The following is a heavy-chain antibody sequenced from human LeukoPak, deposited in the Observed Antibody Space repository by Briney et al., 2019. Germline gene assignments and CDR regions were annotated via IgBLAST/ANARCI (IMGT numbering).Heavy chain of an antibody. Sequence: SETLSLTCTVSGGSISSYYWSWIRQPPGKGLEWIGEIYYSGSTNYNPSLKSRVTISVDTSKNQFSLKLSSVTAADTAVYYCARHAPSQDWLLYYFDYWGQGTLVTVSS. CDR1: GGSISSYY. CDR2: IYYSGST. CDR3: ARHAPSQDWLLYYFDY. D-gene: IGHD2-2*03. J-gene: IGHJ4*02. V-gene: IGHV4-59*08.